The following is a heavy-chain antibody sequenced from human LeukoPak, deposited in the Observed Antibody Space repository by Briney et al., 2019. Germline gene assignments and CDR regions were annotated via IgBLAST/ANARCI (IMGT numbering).Heavy chain of an antibody. J-gene: IGHJ6*02. CDR1: GFTVSSNY. V-gene: IGHV3-66*01. Sequence: PGGSLRLSCAASGFTVSSNYMSWVRQAPGKGLERVSVIYSGGSTYYADSVKGRFTISRDNSKNTLYLQMNSLRAEDTAVYYCAREGVTTHPGMDVWGQGTTVTVSS. D-gene: IGHD1-1*01. CDR3: AREGVTTHPGMDV. CDR2: IYSGGST.